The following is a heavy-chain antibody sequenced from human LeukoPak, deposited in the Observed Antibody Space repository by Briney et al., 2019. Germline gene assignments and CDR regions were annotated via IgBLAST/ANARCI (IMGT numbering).Heavy chain of an antibody. J-gene: IGHJ4*02. CDR2: ISSSSSTI. Sequence: GGSLRLSCAASGFTFSSYSMNWVRQAPGKGLEWVSYISSSSSTIYYADSVKGRFTISRDNSKNALYLQMNSLRAEDTAVYFCAKDSKRWKTYYYKSGNYYFDYWGQGTLVTVSS. V-gene: IGHV3-48*01. D-gene: IGHD3-10*01. CDR3: AKDSKRWKTYYYKSGNYYFDY. CDR1: GFTFSSYS.